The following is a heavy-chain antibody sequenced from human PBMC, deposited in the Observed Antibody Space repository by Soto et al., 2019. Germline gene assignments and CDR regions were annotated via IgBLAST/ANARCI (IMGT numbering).Heavy chain of an antibody. CDR3: ARGSRGLFVPSTSYFYS. Sequence: SETLSLTCTVSGGSISTYYWTWIRQSPGKGPEWIGYVYHSGTTNYNPSLESRVTMSLDTSKNQFSLKLSSVTAADTAVYYCARGSRGLFVPSTSYFYSRGQRTLVPVSA. D-gene: IGHD3-10*01. CDR2: VYHSGTT. V-gene: IGHV4-59*12. CDR1: GGSISTYY. J-gene: IGHJ1*01.